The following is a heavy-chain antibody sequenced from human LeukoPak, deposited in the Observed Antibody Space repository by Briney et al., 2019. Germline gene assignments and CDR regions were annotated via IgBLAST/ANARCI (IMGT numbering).Heavy chain of an antibody. D-gene: IGHD3-10*01. V-gene: IGHV6-1*01. CDR3: ARGSGIRGFDY. CDR1: GDSVSSNSAT. Sequence: SQTLSLTCAISGDSVSSNSATWTWIRQSPSRGLEWLGRTYYRSKWYNDYAVSVKSRMTLNPDTSKNQFSLQLNSVTPEDTAVYYCARGSGIRGFDYWGQGTLVTVSS. J-gene: IGHJ4*02. CDR2: TYYRSKWYN.